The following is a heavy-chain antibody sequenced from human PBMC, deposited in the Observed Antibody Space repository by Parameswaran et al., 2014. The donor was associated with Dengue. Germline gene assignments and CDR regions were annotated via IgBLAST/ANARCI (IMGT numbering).Heavy chain of an antibody. CDR3: ARGGRGVALWWWKNWFDP. Sequence: GSLRLSCAVYGGSFSGYYWSWIRQPPGKGLEWIGEINHSGSTNYNPSLKSRVTISVDTSKNQFSLKLSSVTAADTAVYYCARGGRGVALWWWKNWFDPWGQGTLVTVSS. V-gene: IGHV4-34*01. J-gene: IGHJ5*02. D-gene: IGHD2-21*01. CDR2: INHSGST. CDR1: GGSFSGYY.